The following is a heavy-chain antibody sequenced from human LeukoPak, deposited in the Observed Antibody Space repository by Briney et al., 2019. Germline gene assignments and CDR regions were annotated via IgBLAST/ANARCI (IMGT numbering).Heavy chain of an antibody. D-gene: IGHD3-3*01. J-gene: IGHJ4*02. CDR3: ARAGDITIFGVVILPFDY. CDR1: GFTFSSYS. V-gene: IGHV3-48*01. CDR2: ISSSSSTI. Sequence: PGGSLRLSCAASGFTFSSYSMNWVRQAPGKGLEWVSYISSSSSTIYYADSVKGRFTISRDNAKNSLYLQMNSLRAEDTAVYYCARAGDITIFGVVILPFDYWGQGTLVTVSS.